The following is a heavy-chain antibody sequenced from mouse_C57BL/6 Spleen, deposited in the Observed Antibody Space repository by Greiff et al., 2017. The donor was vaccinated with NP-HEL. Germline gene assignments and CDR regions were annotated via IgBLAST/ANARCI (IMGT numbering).Heavy chain of an antibody. CDR2: INPNNGGT. CDR1: GYTFTDYY. V-gene: IGHV1-26*01. J-gene: IGHJ2*01. D-gene: IGHD3-2*02. Sequence: EVQLQQSGPELVKPGASVKISCKASGYTFTDYYMNWVKQSHGKSLEWIGDINPNNGGTSYNQKFKGKATLTVDKSSSTAYMELRSLTSEDSAVYYCARTTAQATPLDYWGQGTTLTVSS. CDR3: ARTTAQATPLDY.